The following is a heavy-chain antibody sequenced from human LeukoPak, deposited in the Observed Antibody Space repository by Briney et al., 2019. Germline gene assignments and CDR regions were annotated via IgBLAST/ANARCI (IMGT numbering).Heavy chain of an antibody. CDR1: GGSISGYY. CDR3: ARWSQGGYTYYYGMDV. Sequence: PSETLSLTCTVSGGSISGYYWSWIRQPPGKGLEWIGYIYYSGSTNYNPSLKSRVTISVDTSKNQFSLKLSSVTAADTAVYYCARWSQGGYTYYYGMDVWGQGTTVTVSS. V-gene: IGHV4-59*08. J-gene: IGHJ6*02. D-gene: IGHD3-16*02. CDR2: IYYSGST.